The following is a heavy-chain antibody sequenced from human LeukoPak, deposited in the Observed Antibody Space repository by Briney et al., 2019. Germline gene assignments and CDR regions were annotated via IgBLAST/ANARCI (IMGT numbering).Heavy chain of an antibody. CDR2: INPNNGDT. D-gene: IGHD1-14*01. Sequence: ASVKVSCKASGYTFTGYYMHWVRQAPGQGLEWMGWINPNNGDTHYAQKFQGTVTMTRDTSISTAYMELSSLRSDDTAVYYCARGVAGVYFYYYMDAWGKGTTVTVSS. CDR1: GYTFTGYY. CDR3: ARGVAGVYFYYYMDA. V-gene: IGHV1-2*02. J-gene: IGHJ6*03.